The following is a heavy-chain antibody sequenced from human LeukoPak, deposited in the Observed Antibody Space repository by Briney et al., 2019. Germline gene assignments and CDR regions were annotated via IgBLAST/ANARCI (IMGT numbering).Heavy chain of an antibody. J-gene: IGHJ5*02. Sequence: PSETLSLTCAVSGYSLSSGFYWGWFRQTPGKGLKWIATMSHSGSTYYNPSLKTRVAISLDTSKNQHSLKLTSVTAADTAIYYCARDSGTYHTLNSWGQGTLVTVSS. CDR1: GYSLSSGFY. CDR2: MSHSGST. D-gene: IGHD1-26*01. CDR3: ARDSGTYHTLNS. V-gene: IGHV4-38-2*02.